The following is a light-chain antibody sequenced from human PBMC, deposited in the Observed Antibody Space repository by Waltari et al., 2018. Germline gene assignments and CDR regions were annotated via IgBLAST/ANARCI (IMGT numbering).Light chain of an antibody. Sequence: DIQMTQSPSSLSASVGDTVTITCRASQGISSYLNWFQQKPGKAPKLLIYAATTLQSGVPARCSGSESGTEFTLTISSLQPEDFATYYCLQHYSYPYSFGHGTKVEIK. J-gene: IGKJ2*03. CDR1: QGISSY. CDR2: AAT. V-gene: IGKV1-17*01. CDR3: LQHYSYPYS.